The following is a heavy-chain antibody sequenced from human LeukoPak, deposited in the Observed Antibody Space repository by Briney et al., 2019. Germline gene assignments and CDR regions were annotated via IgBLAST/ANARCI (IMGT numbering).Heavy chain of an antibody. V-gene: IGHV1-2*02. Sequence: GASVKVSCKASGYTFTGYYMHWVRQAPGQGLEWMGWINPNSGGTNYAQKFQGRVTMTRDTSISTAYMELSRLTSDDTAVYYCARVYVAAAGTGSFDYWGQGTLVTVSS. CDR3: ARVYVAAAGTGSFDY. CDR1: GYTFTGYY. J-gene: IGHJ4*02. D-gene: IGHD6-13*01. CDR2: INPNSGGT.